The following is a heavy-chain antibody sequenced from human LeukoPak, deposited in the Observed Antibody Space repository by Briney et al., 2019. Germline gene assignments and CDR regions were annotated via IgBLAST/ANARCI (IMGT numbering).Heavy chain of an antibody. CDR1: GYTFTSYG. V-gene: IGHV1-18*01. J-gene: IGHJ4*02. D-gene: IGHD3-10*02. Sequence: ASVKVSCKASGYTFTSYGISWVRQAPGQGLEWMGWISAYNGNTNYAQKLQGRVTMTRDTSISTAYMELSRLRSDDTAVYYCARVYGRGMSIFDYWGQGTLVTVSS. CDR2: ISAYNGNT. CDR3: ARVYGRGMSIFDY.